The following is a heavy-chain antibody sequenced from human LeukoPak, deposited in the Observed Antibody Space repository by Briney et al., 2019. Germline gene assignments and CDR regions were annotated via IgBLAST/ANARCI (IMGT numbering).Heavy chain of an antibody. CDR3: ARVQGYCSTTSCYPHY. Sequence: ASVKVSCTASGYTFTTYVISWVRQAPGQGLEWMGRINTNTGNPMYALGFTGRFVFSLDTSVNTAYLQISSLKAEDTAIYYCARVQGYCSTTSCYPHYWGQGTLVTVSS. V-gene: IGHV7-4-1*02. J-gene: IGHJ4*02. D-gene: IGHD2-2*01. CDR1: GYTFTTYV. CDR2: INTNTGNP.